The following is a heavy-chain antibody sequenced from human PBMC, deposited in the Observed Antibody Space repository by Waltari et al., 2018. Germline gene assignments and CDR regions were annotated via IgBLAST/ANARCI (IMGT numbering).Heavy chain of an antibody. CDR1: GFSLTTSDVG. Sequence: QITLKESGPTLVRPTQTLTVTCSFPGFSLTTSDVGVGWIRQPPGEALEWLALVYWDDDKRYTPSLKNRLTITKDTSKNQVVLTMTNVDPVDTATYYCARSLYSNGNNFDYWGQGTLVTVSS. CDR3: ARSLYSNGNNFDY. CDR2: VYWDDDK. J-gene: IGHJ4*02. D-gene: IGHD5-12*01. V-gene: IGHV2-5*02.